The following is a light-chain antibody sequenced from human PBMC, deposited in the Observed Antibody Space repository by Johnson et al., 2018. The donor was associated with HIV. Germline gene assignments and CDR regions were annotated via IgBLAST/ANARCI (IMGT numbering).Light chain of an antibody. V-gene: IGLV1-51*02. CDR3: GTWDTSRGAQYV. CDR2: ENN. Sequence: FVLTQPPSVSAAPGQKVTISCSGGSSNIGNNYVSWYQQFPGTAPKLLIYENNKRPSGIPDRFSDSQSGPSATLAITCLPTGAEADYYCGTWDTSRGAQYVFGSGTKVTVL. CDR1: SSNIGNNY. J-gene: IGLJ1*01.